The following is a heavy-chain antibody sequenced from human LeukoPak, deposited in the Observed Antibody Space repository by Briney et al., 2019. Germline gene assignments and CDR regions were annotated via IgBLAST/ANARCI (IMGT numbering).Heavy chain of an antibody. D-gene: IGHD5-24*01. CDR3: ARGCRDGYSNYWYFDL. CDR2: INHSGST. J-gene: IGHJ2*01. V-gene: IGHV4-34*01. Sequence: PSETLSLTCAVYGGSFSGYYWSWIRQPPGKGLEWIGEINHSGSTNYNPSLKSRLTISVDTSKNQFSLKLSSVTAADTAVYYCARGCRDGYSNYWYFDLWGRGTLVTVSS. CDR1: GGSFSGYY.